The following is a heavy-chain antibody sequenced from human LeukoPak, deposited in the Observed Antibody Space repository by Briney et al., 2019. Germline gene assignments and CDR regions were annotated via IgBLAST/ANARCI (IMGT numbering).Heavy chain of an antibody. J-gene: IGHJ5*02. D-gene: IGHD2-2*01. CDR2: INHSGST. V-gene: IGHV4-34*01. Sequence: SETLSLTCAVYGGSFSGYYWSWIRQPPGKGLEWIGEINHSGSTNYNPSLKSRVTISVDTSKNQFSLKLSSVTAADTAVYYCARGGYCSSTSCYWDNPLGFDPWGQGTLVTVSS. CDR1: GGSFSGYY. CDR3: ARGGYCSSTSCYWDNPLGFDP.